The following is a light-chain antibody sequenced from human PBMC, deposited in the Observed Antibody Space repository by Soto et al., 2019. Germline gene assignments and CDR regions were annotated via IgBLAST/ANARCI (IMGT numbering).Light chain of an antibody. J-gene: IGKJ2*01. CDR2: GAS. CDR3: QQYGSSHT. V-gene: IGKV3-20*01. Sequence: EIVLTQSPGTLSWSPVESATLSCRASQSVSSSYLAWYQQKPGQAPRLLIYGASSRATGIPDRFSGSGSGTDFTLTISRLEPEDFAVYYCQQYGSSHTFGQGTKLEIK. CDR1: QSVSSSY.